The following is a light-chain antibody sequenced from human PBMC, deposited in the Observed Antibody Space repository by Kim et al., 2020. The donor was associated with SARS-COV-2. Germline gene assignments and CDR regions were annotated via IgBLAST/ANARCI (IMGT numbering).Light chain of an antibody. Sequence: AYVGDKVTITCRASQKFTNYLNWYQQKPGKAPKLLIYASSRLQSGVPSRFSGSGSGTNFTLTISSLQPEDFATYYCQQTYSSPLSFGGGTKVEIK. CDR1: QKFTNY. V-gene: IGKV1-39*01. CDR3: QQTYSSPLS. J-gene: IGKJ4*01. CDR2: ASS.